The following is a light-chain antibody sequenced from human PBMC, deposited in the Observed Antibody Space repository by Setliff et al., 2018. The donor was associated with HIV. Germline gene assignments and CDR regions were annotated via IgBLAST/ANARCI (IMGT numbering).Light chain of an antibody. CDR2: DVN. J-gene: IGLJ2*01. CDR3: SSYTSSSSV. V-gene: IGLV2-14*01. CDR1: STDVGGYDY. Sequence: QSVLTQPASVSGSPGQSITISCTGTSTDVGGYDYVSWYQHHTGKAPKLIIFDVNNRPSGISNRFSGSKSDNTASLTISGLQAEDEGDYYCSSYTSSSSVFGGGTKVTVL.